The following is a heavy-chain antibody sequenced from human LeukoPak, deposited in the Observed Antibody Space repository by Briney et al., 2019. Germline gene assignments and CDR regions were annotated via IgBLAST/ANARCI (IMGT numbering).Heavy chain of an antibody. CDR1: GFTFSSYS. CDR2: ISSSSSYI. D-gene: IGHD1-26*01. V-gene: IGHV3-21*01. CDR3: ASSSQRWQWELVQFDY. J-gene: IGHJ4*02. Sequence: PGGSLRLSCAASGFTFSSYSMNWVRQAPGRGLEWVSSISSSSSYIYYADSVKGRFTISRDNAKNSLYLQMNSLRAEDTAVYYCASSSQRWQWELVQFDYWGQGTLVTASS.